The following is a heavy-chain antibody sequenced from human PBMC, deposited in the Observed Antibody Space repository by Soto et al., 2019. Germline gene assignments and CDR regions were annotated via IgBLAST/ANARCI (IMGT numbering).Heavy chain of an antibody. V-gene: IGHV4-59*08. Sequence: PETLSLTCTVAGGSMSGYDWSWVRQPPGKGLEWIGYIYYSGSTNYTPSLKSRVTISVDTSKNQFSMKLSSVTAADPAVYYRARRSSRAFDIWGQGTMVTVS. J-gene: IGHJ3*02. CDR2: IYYSGST. CDR3: ARRSSRAFDI. CDR1: GGSMSGYD.